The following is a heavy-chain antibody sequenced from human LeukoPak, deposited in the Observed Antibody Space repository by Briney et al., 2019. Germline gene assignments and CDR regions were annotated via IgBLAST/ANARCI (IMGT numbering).Heavy chain of an antibody. J-gene: IGHJ4*02. CDR1: GITFRNYG. V-gene: IGHV3-30*02. CDR3: ATDRATQYFDY. D-gene: IGHD2-15*01. CDR2: KWYDGSNK. Sequence: GGSLRLSCAASGITFRNYGMHWVRQPPGKGLEWVAFKWYDGSNKYYADSVKGRFTISRDNSRNTLFLQMNSLRAEDTAVYYCATDRATQYFDYWGQGTLVSVSS.